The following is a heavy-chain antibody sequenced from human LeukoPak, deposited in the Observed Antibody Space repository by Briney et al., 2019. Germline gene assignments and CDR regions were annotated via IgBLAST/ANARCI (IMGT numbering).Heavy chain of an antibody. V-gene: IGHV3-20*04. CDR3: AKDAIGYSSSWYGTAWYFDL. D-gene: IGHD6-13*01. CDR1: GFTFDDYG. CDR2: INWNGGST. Sequence: GGSLRLSCAASGFTFDDYGMSWVRQAPGKGLEWVSGINWNGGSTGYAFSVKGRFTISRDNAKNSLYLQMNSLRAEDMALYYCAKDAIGYSSSWYGTAWYFDLWGRGTLVTVSS. J-gene: IGHJ2*01.